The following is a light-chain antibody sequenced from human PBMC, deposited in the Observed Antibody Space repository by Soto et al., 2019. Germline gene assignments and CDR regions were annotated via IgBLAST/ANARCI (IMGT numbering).Light chain of an antibody. CDR1: QSVSSD. V-gene: IGKV3-15*01. CDR2: GAS. CDR3: QQYGSSPRT. Sequence: EIVITHSPATLSVSPGERATLSCWASQSVSSDLAWFQQKPGQAPRLLIYGASTRATGIPARFSGGGSGTEFTLTIGSLQSEDFAVYYCQQYGSSPRTFGQGTKV. J-gene: IGKJ1*01.